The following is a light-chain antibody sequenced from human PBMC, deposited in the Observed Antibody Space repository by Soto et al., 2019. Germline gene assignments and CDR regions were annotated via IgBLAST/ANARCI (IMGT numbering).Light chain of an antibody. CDR2: KAS. V-gene: IGKV1-5*03. CDR3: QPYHIYSGT. J-gene: IGKJ1*01. CDR1: LTIDIW. Sequence: DIQMTQSPSTLSASVGDRVTITCRASLTIDIWLACYQPRSGKPPNLLSYKASPFSSGAASRLSAPGYVSECTLTINSLQPDYFATYYYQPYHIYSGTFGQGTKVDIK.